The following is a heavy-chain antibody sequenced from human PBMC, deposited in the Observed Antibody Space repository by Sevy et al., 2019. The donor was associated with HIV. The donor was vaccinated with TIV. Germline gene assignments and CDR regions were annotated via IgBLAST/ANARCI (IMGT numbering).Heavy chain of an antibody. Sequence: SETLSLTCTVSGGSISSGSYYWSWIRQPAGKGLEWIGRIYTSGSTNYNPSLKSRVTMSVDTSKNQFSLKLSSVTAAYTAVYYCARDPDYDFWSGYYTGPPLWGQGTLVTVSS. CDR3: ARDPDYDFWSGYYTGPPL. J-gene: IGHJ4*02. D-gene: IGHD3-3*01. CDR1: GGSISSGSYY. V-gene: IGHV4-61*02. CDR2: IYTSGST.